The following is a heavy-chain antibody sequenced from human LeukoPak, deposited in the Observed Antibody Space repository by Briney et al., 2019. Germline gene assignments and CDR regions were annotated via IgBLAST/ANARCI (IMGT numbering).Heavy chain of an antibody. CDR3: ARGQGYYDGLDI. CDR1: GFTVSSNY. CDR2: VYGGGDT. J-gene: IGHJ6*02. Sequence: PGGSPRLSCAASGFTVSSNYVTWVRQAPGKGLEWISVVYGGGDTYYADSVKGRFTVTRDISKNTPYLQMNSVRAEDTAVYYCARGQGYYDGLDIWGQGTRDRVSS. V-gene: IGHV3-66*01.